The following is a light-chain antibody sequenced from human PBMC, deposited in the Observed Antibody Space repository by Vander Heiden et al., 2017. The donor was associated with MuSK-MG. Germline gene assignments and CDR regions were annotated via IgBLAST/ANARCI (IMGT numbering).Light chain of an antibody. CDR1: QSVSSY. CDR2: DAS. CDR3: QQSSSRPGT. V-gene: IGKV3-11*01. Sequence: PSSLSLSPGERVTLSCRASQSVSSYLAWYQQKPGQAPRLLIYDASNWPTGIPARFSGSGSGTDFTLTISSLEPEDFAVYYCQQSSSRPGTFGQGTKVEIK. J-gene: IGKJ1*01.